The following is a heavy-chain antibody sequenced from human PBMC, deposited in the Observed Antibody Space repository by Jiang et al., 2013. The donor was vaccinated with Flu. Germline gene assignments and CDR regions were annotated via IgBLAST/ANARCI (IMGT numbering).Heavy chain of an antibody. D-gene: IGHD3-3*01. CDR2: IYYNGDT. V-gene: IGHV4-31*03. Sequence: GPGLVKPSQTLSLTCTVSGGSISSGGYYWSWIRQHPGKGLEWIGYIYYNGDTYYNASLRSRVTISVDPSKNQFSLRMDSVSAADTAVYHCARLVMSGAGSGSNGFGVWGQGTLVTVSS. J-gene: IGHJ3*01. CDR3: ARLVMSGAGSGSNGFGV. CDR1: GGSISSGGYY.